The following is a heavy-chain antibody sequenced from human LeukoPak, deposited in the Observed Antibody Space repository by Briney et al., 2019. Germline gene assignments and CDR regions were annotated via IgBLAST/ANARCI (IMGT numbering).Heavy chain of an antibody. CDR3: ARAPPKSELQTGDEGY. J-gene: IGHJ4*02. CDR1: GFTFSSYS. D-gene: IGHD7-27*01. V-gene: IGHV3-48*01. Sequence: GGSLRLSCAASGFTFSSYSMNWVRQAPGKGLEWVSYISSSSSTIYYADPVKGRFTISRDNAKNSLYLQMNSLRAEDTAVYYCARAPPKSELQTGDEGYWGQGTLVTVSS. CDR2: ISSSSSTI.